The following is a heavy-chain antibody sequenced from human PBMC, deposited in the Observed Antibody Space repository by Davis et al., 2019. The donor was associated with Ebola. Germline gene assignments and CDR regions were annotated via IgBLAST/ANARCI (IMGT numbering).Heavy chain of an antibody. D-gene: IGHD6-13*01. CDR2: INHSGST. V-gene: IGHV4-34*01. Sequence: SETLSLTCAVYGGSFSGYYWTWIRQPPGKGLEWIGEINHSGSTNYNPSLKSRVTILVDTSKNQFSLKLSSVTAADTAVYYCARVDSSSWYIEYYFDYWGQGTLVTVSS. CDR3: ARVDSSSWYIEYYFDY. J-gene: IGHJ4*02. CDR1: GGSFSGYY.